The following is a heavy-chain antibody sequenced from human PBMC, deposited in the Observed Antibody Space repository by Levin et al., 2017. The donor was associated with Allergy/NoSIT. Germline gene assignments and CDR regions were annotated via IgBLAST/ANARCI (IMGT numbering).Heavy chain of an antibody. CDR2: ISYDGTNK. D-gene: IGHD5-18*01. Sequence: LSLTCAASGFTFSSSAVHWVRQAPGKGLEWVAVISYDGTNKYYADSVQGRLTISRDNSKNTLYLQMNNLRVEDTAVYYCAKGDGGYSFGTEYFQYWGQGTLVTVSS. V-gene: IGHV3-30-3*01. CDR1: GFTFSSSA. J-gene: IGHJ1*01. CDR3: AKGDGGYSFGTEYFQY.